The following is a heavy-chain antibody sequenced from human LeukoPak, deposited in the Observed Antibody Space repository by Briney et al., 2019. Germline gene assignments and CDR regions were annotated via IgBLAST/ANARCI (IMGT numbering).Heavy chain of an antibody. CDR2: FDPEDGET. J-gene: IGHJ4*02. CDR3: ATDPTGYSYGSYYFDY. D-gene: IGHD5-18*01. V-gene: IGHV1-24*01. Sequence: ASVKVSCKVSGYTLTELSTHWVRQAPGKGLEWMGGFDPEDGETIYAQKFQGRVTMTEDTSTDTAYMELSSLRSEDTAVYYCATDPTGYSYGSYYFDYWGQGTLVTVSS. CDR1: GYTLTELS.